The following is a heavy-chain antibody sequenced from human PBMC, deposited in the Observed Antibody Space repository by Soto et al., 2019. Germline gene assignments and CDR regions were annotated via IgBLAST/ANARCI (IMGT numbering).Heavy chain of an antibody. CDR3: ARDGDTAMSSGPYWFDP. D-gene: IGHD5-18*01. CDR2: ISSSSSTI. J-gene: IGHJ5*02. Sequence: GGSLRLSCAASGFTFSSYSMNWVRQAPGKGLEWVSYISSSSSTIYYADSVKGRFTISRDNAKNSLYLQMNSLRAEDTAVYYCARDGDTAMSSGPYWFDPWGQGTLVTVSS. V-gene: IGHV3-48*01. CDR1: GFTFSSYS.